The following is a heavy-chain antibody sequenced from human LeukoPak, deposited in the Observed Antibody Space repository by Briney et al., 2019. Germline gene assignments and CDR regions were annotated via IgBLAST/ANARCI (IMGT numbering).Heavy chain of an antibody. CDR1: GFTFSSYA. J-gene: IGHJ4*02. V-gene: IGHV3-23*01. CDR3: AKVYTRSGWSHDY. Sequence: GGSLRLSCAASGFTFSSYAMSWVRQAPGKGLEWVSIISGSGGSTYYADSVKGRFTISRDNSKNTLYLQMNILRAEDTAVYYCAKVYTRSGWSHDYWGQGTLVTVSS. CDR2: ISGSGGST. D-gene: IGHD6-19*01.